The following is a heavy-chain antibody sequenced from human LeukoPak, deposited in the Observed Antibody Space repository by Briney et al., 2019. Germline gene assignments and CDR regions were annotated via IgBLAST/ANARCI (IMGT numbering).Heavy chain of an antibody. J-gene: IGHJ4*02. V-gene: IGHV3-43*02. CDR1: GFTFDDYA. Sequence: GGSLRLSCAASGFTFDDYAVHWVRQAPGKGLEWASLIKGDGSSTYYADSVKGRFTISRDNSKNSLYLQMNSLRTEDTALYYCAKARPGDSYGLDYWGQGTLVTVSS. CDR2: IKGDGSST. CDR3: AKARPGDSYGLDY. D-gene: IGHD5-18*01.